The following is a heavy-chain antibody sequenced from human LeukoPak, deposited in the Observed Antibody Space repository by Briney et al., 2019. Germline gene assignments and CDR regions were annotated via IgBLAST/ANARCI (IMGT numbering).Heavy chain of an antibody. CDR3: ARDSRSSSWYNWFDP. J-gene: IGHJ5*02. CDR2: IYHSGST. CDR1: GGSISSSNW. D-gene: IGHD6-13*01. V-gene: IGHV4-4*02. Sequence: PSGTLSLTCAVSGGSISSSNWWSWVRQPPGKGLEWIGEIYHSGSTNYNPSLKSRVTISVDKSKNQFSLKLSSVTAADTAVYYCARDSRSSSWYNWFDPWGQGTLVTVSS.